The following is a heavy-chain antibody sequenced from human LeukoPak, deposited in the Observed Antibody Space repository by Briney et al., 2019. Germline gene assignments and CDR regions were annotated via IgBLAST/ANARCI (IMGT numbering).Heavy chain of an antibody. CDR1: GYSFTSYW. Sequence: GESLKISCKGSGYSFTSYWIGWVRQMPGKGLEWMGIIYPGDSDTRYSPSFQGQVTISADKSISTAFLQWSSLKASDTAMYYCARQQVYGIIAAGPAISYYYYYMDVWGKGTTVTISS. D-gene: IGHD6-13*01. V-gene: IGHV5-51*01. CDR3: ARQQVYGIIAAGPAISYYYYYMDV. J-gene: IGHJ6*03. CDR2: IYPGDSDT.